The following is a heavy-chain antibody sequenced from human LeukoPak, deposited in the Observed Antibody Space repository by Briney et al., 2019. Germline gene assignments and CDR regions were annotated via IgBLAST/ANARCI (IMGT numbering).Heavy chain of an antibody. J-gene: IGHJ3*02. Sequence: SETLSLTCTVSGGSISSSTYYWGWIRPPPGKGLEWIGSIYYSGSTYYKPSPKSRVTISADTSNNQFSLKLSAVTAADTAVYYCARPLSGSSSWHGDAFDIWGQGTMVTVSS. CDR3: ARPLSGSSSWHGDAFDI. D-gene: IGHD6-13*01. CDR2: IYYSGST. V-gene: IGHV4-39*01. CDR1: GGSISSSTYY.